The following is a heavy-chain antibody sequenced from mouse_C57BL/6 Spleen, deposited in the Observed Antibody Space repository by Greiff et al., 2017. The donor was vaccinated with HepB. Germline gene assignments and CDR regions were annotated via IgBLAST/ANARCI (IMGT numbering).Heavy chain of an antibody. Sequence: VHVKQSGTVLARPGASVKMSCKTSGYTFTSYWMHWVKQRPGQGLEWIGAIYPGNSDTSYNQKFKGKAKLTAVTSASTAYMELSSLTNEDSAVYYCTKGTTVVADYWGQGTTLTVSS. J-gene: IGHJ2*01. CDR1: GYTFTSYW. D-gene: IGHD1-1*01. CDR2: IYPGNSDT. CDR3: TKGTTVVADY. V-gene: IGHV1-5*01.